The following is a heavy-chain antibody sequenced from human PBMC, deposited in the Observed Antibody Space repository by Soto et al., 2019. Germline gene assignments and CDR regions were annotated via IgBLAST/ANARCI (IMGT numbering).Heavy chain of an antibody. CDR3: AKGKYSNYYYYYFDV. D-gene: IGHD4-4*01. V-gene: IGHV3-23*01. CDR2: ISGSGGST. J-gene: IGHJ6*03. Sequence: EVQLLESGGGLVQPGGSPRLSCAASGFTISSYAMSWVRQARGKGLEWVSAISGSGGSTYYADSVKGRFTISRDNSKNTLYLQMNSLRAEDTAVYYCAKGKYSNYYYYYFDVWGKGTTVTVSS. CDR1: GFTISSYA.